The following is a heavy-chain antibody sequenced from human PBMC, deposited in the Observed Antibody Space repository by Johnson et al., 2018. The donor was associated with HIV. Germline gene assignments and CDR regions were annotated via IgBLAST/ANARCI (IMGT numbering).Heavy chain of an antibody. V-gene: IGHV3-66*02. J-gene: IGHJ3*02. CDR1: GFTVSSNY. CDR3: ARDFPSPLDAFDI. CDR2: IYSGGST. D-gene: IGHD3-3*01. Sequence: MQLVESGGGFVQPGRSLRLSCAASGFTVSSNYMNWVRQAPGKGLEWVSVIYSGGSTYYTDSVNGRFTISRDNSKNTLCLQMNSLRAEDTAVYYCARDFPSPLDAFDIWGQGTMVTVSS.